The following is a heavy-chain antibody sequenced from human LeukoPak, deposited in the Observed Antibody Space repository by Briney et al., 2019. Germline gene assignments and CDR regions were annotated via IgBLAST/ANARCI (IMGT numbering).Heavy chain of an antibody. CDR2: IYPGDSNT. D-gene: IGHD6-19*01. CDR1: GYRFTNYW. Sequence: GESLKISCKGSGYRFTNYWIGWVRQMPGKGLEWMGIIYPGDSNTRYSPSFQGQVTISADKSISTAYLQWSSLKASDTAMYYCAWLSSAWYVYWGQGTLVTVSS. J-gene: IGHJ4*02. V-gene: IGHV5-51*01. CDR3: AWLSSAWYVY.